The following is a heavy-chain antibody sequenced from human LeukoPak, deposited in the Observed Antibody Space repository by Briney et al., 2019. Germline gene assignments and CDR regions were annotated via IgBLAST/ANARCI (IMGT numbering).Heavy chain of an antibody. V-gene: IGHV3-30-3*01. D-gene: IGHD6-25*01. Sequence: PGGSLRLSCAASGFTFSSYAMHWVRQAPGKGLEWVAVISYDGSNKYYADSVKGRFTISRDNSKNTLYLQMNSLRAEDTAVYYCARDDSSGPDYWGQGTLVTVSS. CDR1: GFTFSSYA. CDR2: ISYDGSNK. J-gene: IGHJ4*02. CDR3: ARDDSSGPDY.